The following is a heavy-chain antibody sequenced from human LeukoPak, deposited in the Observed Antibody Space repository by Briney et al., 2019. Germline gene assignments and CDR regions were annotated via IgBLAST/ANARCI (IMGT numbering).Heavy chain of an antibody. CDR2: FDPEDGEI. Sequence: ASVTLSCKVSGYTLTELSMHWVRQAPGKGLEWMGGFDPEDGEIIYAQELQGRVTMTEDTSTDTAYMELSSLRSEDTAVYYCATDRNYGGAFDIWGQGTMVTVSS. J-gene: IGHJ3*02. CDR1: GYTLTELS. CDR3: ATDRNYGGAFDI. V-gene: IGHV1-24*01. D-gene: IGHD3-10*01.